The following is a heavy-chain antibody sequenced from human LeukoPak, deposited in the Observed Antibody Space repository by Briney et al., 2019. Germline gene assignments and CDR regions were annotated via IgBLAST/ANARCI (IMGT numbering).Heavy chain of an antibody. CDR2: IYRGDYI. CDR1: GFTVSRNY. CDR3: ASSESYFLRY. V-gene: IGHV3-53*01. Sequence: GGSLRLSCAASGFTVSRNYMNWVRQAPGKGLEWVSVIYRGDYIYYADSVKGRFTISRDDSKNTVYLRMNNLRAEDTAIYYCASSESYFLRYWGQGTLVTVSS. J-gene: IGHJ4*02. D-gene: IGHD1-26*01.